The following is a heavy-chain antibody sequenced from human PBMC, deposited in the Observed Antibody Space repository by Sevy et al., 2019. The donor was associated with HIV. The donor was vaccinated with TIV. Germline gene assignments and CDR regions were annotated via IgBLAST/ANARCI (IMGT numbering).Heavy chain of an antibody. D-gene: IGHD6-13*01. CDR3: ARDYSSSWYVNWFDP. CDR1: GFTFSSYW. CDR2: INSDGSST. J-gene: IGHJ5*02. Sequence: GGSLRLSCAASGFTFSSYWMHWVRQAPGKGLVWVSHINSDGSSTSYADSVKGRFTISRDNAKNTLYLQMNSLRAEDTAVYYCARDYSSSWYVNWFDPWDQGTLVTVSS. V-gene: IGHV3-74*01.